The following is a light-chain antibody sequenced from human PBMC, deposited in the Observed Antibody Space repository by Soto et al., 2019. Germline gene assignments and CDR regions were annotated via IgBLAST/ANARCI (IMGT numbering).Light chain of an antibody. CDR2: GAS. V-gene: IGKV3-20*01. Sequence: EIVMTQAPGTLSLSPGERATPSCRASQSVSRYLTWYQQKPGQGPRVLIYGASSRATGIPDRFSGSGSGTDFTLTINRLEPEDFAVYYCQQYGSSPPTFGQGTKVDI. J-gene: IGKJ1*01. CDR1: QSVSRY. CDR3: QQYGSSPPT.